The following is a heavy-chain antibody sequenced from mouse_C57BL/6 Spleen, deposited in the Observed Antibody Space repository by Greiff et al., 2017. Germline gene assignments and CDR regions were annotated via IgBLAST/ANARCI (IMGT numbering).Heavy chain of an antibody. CDR2: INPGSGGT. D-gene: IGHD2-4*01. CDR1: GYAFTNYL. Sequence: QVQLQQSGAELVRPGTSVKVSCKASGYAFTNYLIEWVKQRPGQGLEWIGVINPGSGGTNYNEKFKGKATLTADKSSSTAYMQLSSLTSEDSAVYFCARKDYYDYDGGMDYWGQGTSVTVSS. CDR3: ARKDYYDYDGGMDY. J-gene: IGHJ4*01. V-gene: IGHV1-54*01.